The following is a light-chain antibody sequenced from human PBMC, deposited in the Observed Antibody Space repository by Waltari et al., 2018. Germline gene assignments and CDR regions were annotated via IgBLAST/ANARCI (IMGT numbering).Light chain of an antibody. J-gene: IGLJ2*01. CDR1: SSDVGRYNL. Sequence: QSALTQPASVSGSPGQSITISCTGTSSDVGRYNLVSWYQHRPGKAPKLMICEGNKRPSGVSNRFSGSKSGHTASLTISGLQAEDEGDYYCCSYAGNSILVFGGGTKVTVL. CDR2: EGN. CDR3: CSYAGNSILV. V-gene: IGLV2-23*01.